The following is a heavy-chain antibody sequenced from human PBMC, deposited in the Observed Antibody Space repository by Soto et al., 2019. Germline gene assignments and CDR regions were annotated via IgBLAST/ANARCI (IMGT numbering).Heavy chain of an antibody. D-gene: IGHD6-25*01. CDR2: IIPIFGTP. Sequence: QVQLVQSGAEVKKPGSSVKVSCKSSGGGFNSYSISWVRQAPGQGLEWMGVIIPIFGTPTYAQKFQGRVTITADKSTSTAYMEVSRLTSEETAVYYCARGGPVIIPAATNRFDPWGQATLVTVSS. J-gene: IGHJ5*02. V-gene: IGHV1-69*06. CDR3: ARGGPVIIPAATNRFDP. CDR1: GGGFNSYS.